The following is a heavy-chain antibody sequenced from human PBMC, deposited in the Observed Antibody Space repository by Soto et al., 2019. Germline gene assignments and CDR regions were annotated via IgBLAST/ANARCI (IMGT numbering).Heavy chain of an antibody. CDR1: GGTFSSYT. J-gene: IGHJ4*02. CDR3: ARGGRDSSGKGYFDY. V-gene: IGHV1-69*02. CDR2: IIPILGIA. D-gene: IGHD3-22*01. Sequence: QVQLVQSGAEVKKPGSSVKVSCKASGGTFSSYTISWVRQAPGQGLEWMGRIIPILGIANYAQKFQGRVTITADKSTSTAYMELSSLRSEDTAVYYCARGGRDSSGKGYFDYWGQGTLVTVSS.